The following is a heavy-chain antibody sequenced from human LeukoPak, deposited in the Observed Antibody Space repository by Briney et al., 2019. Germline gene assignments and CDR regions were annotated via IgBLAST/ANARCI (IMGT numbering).Heavy chain of an antibody. CDR3: ARLGFGDPWAFDI. V-gene: IGHV4-39*07. D-gene: IGHD3-10*01. Sequence: SETLSLTCSVSGGSISSRSYYWAWIRQPPGKGLEWIANIYYTENTYYNPSLKSRVTISVDTSKNQFSLKLSSVTAADTAVYYCARLGFGDPWAFDIWGQGTMVTVSS. CDR1: GGSISSRSYY. CDR2: IYYTENT. J-gene: IGHJ3*02.